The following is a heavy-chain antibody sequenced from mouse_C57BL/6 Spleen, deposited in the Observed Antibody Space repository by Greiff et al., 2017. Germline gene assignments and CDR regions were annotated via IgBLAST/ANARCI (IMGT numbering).Heavy chain of an antibody. J-gene: IGHJ3*01. CDR3: TRPHYGSTQFAY. Sequence: EVNVVESGGGLVQPGGSMKLSCAASGFTFSDAWMDWVRQSPEKGLEWVAEIRNKANNHATYYAESVKGRFTISRDDSKSSVYLQMNSLRAEDTGIYYCTRPHYGSTQFAYWGQGTLVTVSA. V-gene: IGHV6-6*01. CDR1: GFTFSDAW. CDR2: IRNKANNHAT. D-gene: IGHD1-1*01.